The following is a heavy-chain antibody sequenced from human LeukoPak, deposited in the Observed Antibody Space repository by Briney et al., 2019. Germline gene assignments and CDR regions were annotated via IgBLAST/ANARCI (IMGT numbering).Heavy chain of an antibody. V-gene: IGHV7-4-1*02. CDR3: ARPVLGRGVKSFDP. Sequence: ASVKVSCKASGYTFISYAMNWVRQAPGQGLEWMGWINTNNGNPTYAQGFTGRFVFSLDASVSTVYLQISSLQAEDTAVYYCARPVLGRGVKSFDPWGQGTLVTVSS. J-gene: IGHJ5*02. CDR2: INTNNGNP. D-gene: IGHD3-10*01. CDR1: GYTFISYA.